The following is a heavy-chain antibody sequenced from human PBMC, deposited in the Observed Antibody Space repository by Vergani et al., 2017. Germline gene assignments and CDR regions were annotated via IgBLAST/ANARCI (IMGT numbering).Heavy chain of an antibody. V-gene: IGHV3-48*04. J-gene: IGHJ6*02. Sequence: EVQLVESGGGLVQPGGSLRLSCAASGFTFSSYSMNWVRQAPGKGLEWVSYISSSSSTIYYADSVKGRFTISRDNAKNSLYLQMNSLRAEDTAVYYCARDVAAAGRYYYYYGMDVWGQGTTVTVSS. CDR2: ISSSSSTI. D-gene: IGHD6-13*01. CDR3: ARDVAAAGRYYYYYGMDV. CDR1: GFTFSSYS.